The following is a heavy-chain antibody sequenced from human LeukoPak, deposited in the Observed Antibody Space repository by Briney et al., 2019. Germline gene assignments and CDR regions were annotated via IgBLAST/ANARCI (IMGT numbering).Heavy chain of an antibody. CDR3: ARDYHLLFDY. CDR2: IYTSGST. Sequence: SQTLSLTCTVSGGSISSGSYYWSWIRQPAGKGLEWIGRIYTSGSTNYNPSLKSRVTISVDTSKNQFSLKLSSVTAADTAVYYCARDYHLLFDYWGQGTLVTVSS. J-gene: IGHJ4*02. D-gene: IGHD2-15*01. CDR1: GGSISSGSYY. V-gene: IGHV4-61*02.